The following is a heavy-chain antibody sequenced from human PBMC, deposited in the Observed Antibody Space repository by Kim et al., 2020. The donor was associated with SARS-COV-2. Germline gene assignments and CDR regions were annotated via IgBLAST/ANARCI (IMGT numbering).Heavy chain of an antibody. J-gene: IGHJ6*02. D-gene: IGHD2-8*01. V-gene: IGHV3-30*18. CDR3: AKDLGCTNGVCYVFYYYYGMDV. CDR1: GFTFSSYG. Sequence: GGSLRLSCAASGFTFSSYGMHWVRQAPGKGLEWVAVISYDGSNKYYADSVKGRFTISRDNSKNTLYLQMNSLRAEDTAVYYCAKDLGCTNGVCYVFYYYYGMDVWGQGTTVTVSS. CDR2: ISYDGSNK.